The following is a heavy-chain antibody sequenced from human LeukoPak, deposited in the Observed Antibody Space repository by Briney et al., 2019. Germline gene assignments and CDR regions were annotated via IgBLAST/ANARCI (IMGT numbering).Heavy chain of an antibody. CDR1: GGSISSHY. CDR2: ISYSGST. Sequence: SETLSLTCIVSGGSISSHYWSWIRQPPGKGLEWIGYISYSGSTESNPSLESRVTISVDTSKNQFSLKLRSVTAADTAVYYCTRDRRDGYNYVDLWGQGTLVTVSS. CDR3: TRDRRDGYNYVDL. J-gene: IGHJ5*02. D-gene: IGHD5-24*01. V-gene: IGHV4-59*11.